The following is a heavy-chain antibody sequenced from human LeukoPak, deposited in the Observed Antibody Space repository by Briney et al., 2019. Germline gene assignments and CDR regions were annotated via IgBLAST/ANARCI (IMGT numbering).Heavy chain of an antibody. CDR3: ARIHDFWRNRFDP. CDR1: GGTFSSYT. J-gene: IGHJ5*02. D-gene: IGHD3-3*01. V-gene: IGHV1-69*02. CDR2: IIPILGIA. Sequence: SVKVSCKASGGTFSSYTISWVRQAPGRGLEWMGRIIPILGIANYAQKFQGRVTITADKSTSTAYMELSSLRSEDTAVYYCARIHDFWRNRFDPWGQGTLVTVSS.